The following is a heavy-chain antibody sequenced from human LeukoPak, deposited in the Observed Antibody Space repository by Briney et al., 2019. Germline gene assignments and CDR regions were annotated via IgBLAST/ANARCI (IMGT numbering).Heavy chain of an antibody. J-gene: IGHJ4*02. Sequence: SETPSLTCTVSGGSISSYYWSWIRQPPGKGLEWIGYIYYSGSTNYNPSLKSRVTISVDTSKNQFSLQLNSVTPEDTAVYYCARGTGWPQFDYWGQGTLVTVSS. D-gene: IGHD6-19*01. CDR1: GGSISSYY. CDR2: IYYSGST. CDR3: ARGTGWPQFDY. V-gene: IGHV4-59*12.